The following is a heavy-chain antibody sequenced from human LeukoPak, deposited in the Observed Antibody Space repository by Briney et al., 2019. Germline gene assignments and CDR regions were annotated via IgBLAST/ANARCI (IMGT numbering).Heavy chain of an antibody. CDR2: ITPIFGTA. V-gene: IGHV1-69*05. Sequence: GASVKVSCKASGGTFSSYAISWVRQAPGQGLEWMGRITPIFGTANYAQKFQHRDTITTDESTNTAYMDLSGLSSEHTAVYYCRSASSSGKLSDYWGQGTLVTVSS. CDR3: RSASSSGKLSDY. J-gene: IGHJ4*02. D-gene: IGHD6-25*01. CDR1: GGTFSSYA.